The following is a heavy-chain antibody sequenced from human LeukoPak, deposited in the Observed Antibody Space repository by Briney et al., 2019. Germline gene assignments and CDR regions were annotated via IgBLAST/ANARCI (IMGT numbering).Heavy chain of an antibody. V-gene: IGHV3-21*01. CDR1: GFTFSNYN. CDR3: ARSMIRGVVYFDY. CDR2: ISSSSAYI. J-gene: IGHJ4*02. D-gene: IGHD3-10*01. Sequence: GGSLRLSCAASGFTFSNYNINWVRQAPGKGLEWVSSISSSSAYIYYADSVKGRFTTPRDNAKNSLYLQMNSLRAEDTAVYYCARSMIRGVVYFDYWGQGTLVTVSS.